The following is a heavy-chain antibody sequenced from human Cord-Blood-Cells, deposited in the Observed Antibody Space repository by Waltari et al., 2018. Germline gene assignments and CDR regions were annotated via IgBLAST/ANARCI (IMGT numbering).Heavy chain of an antibody. D-gene: IGHD6-6*01. CDR3: AKERGYSSSYYYDY. Sequence: EVKLVGSGGGLVQPGGSLRLACAASGFTFSSYAMRWVRQAPGKGLEWVSAISGSGGSTYYADSVKGRFTISRDNSKNTLYLQMNSLRAEDTAVYYCAKERGYSSSYYYDYWGQGTLVTVSS. CDR2: ISGSGGST. CDR1: GFTFSSYA. J-gene: IGHJ4*02. V-gene: IGHV3-23*04.